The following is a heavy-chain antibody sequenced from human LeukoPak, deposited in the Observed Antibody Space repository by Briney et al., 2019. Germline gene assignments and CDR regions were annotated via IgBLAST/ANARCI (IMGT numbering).Heavy chain of an antibody. D-gene: IGHD3-10*01. CDR1: GGSISSYY. J-gene: IGHJ4*02. V-gene: IGHV4-59*12. CDR3: ARDYRFGELSV. Sequence: SETLSLTCTVSGGSISSYYWSWIRQPPGKGLEWIGYIYYSGSTNYNPSLKSRVTISVDTSKNQFSLKLSSVTAADTAVYYCARDYRFGELSVWGQGTLVTVSS. CDR2: IYYSGST.